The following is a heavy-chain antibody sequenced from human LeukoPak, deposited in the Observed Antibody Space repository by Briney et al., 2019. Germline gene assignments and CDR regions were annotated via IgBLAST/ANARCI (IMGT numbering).Heavy chain of an antibody. V-gene: IGHV3-66*02. D-gene: IGHD6-13*01. CDR1: GINVSTNY. J-gene: IGHJ4*02. CDR3: VSSSGQQLIPYDY. CDR2: IYGGGAA. Sequence: SGGSLRLSCAASGINVSTNYMTWIRQAPGKGLEWVSLIYGGGAAYYAESVRGRFIISGDNSKNTLFLQMNSLRAEDTAVYYCVSSSGQQLIPYDYWGQGTHVAVSS.